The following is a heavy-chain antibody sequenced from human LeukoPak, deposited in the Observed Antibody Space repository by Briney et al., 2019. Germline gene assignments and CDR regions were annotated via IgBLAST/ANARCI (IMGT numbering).Heavy chain of an antibody. D-gene: IGHD3-22*01. V-gene: IGHV4-39*07. CDR2: IYYTGTT. CDR1: GGSIRISSYY. J-gene: IGHJ5*02. Sequence: PSETLSLTCTVSGGSIRISSYYWGWIRQPPGKGLEWIASIYYTGTTYYNPSLESRVTISLDTSANHLSLKVTSVTAADTAVYYCAREANCDDITCPPTWGPGTLVTVSS. CDR3: AREANCDDITCPPT.